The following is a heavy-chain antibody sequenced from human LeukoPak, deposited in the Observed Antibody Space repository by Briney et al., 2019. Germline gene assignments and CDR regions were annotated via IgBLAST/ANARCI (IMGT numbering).Heavy chain of an antibody. CDR1: GGSFSGYY. J-gene: IGHJ4*02. CDR2: TSSTGT. Sequence: PSETLSLTCAVYGGSFSGYYWSWIRQHSGKGLEWIGFTSSTGTMYNPSLGGRATIFLDTSKNQFSLKMTSVTAADTARYYCAGGRNIALAGAFQYWGQGSQVSVSS. V-gene: IGHV4-34*11. D-gene: IGHD6-19*01. CDR3: AGGRNIALAGAFQY.